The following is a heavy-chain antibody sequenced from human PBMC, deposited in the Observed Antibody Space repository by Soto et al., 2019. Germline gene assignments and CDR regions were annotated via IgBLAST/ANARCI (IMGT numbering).Heavy chain of an antibody. Sequence: GLDLEWLALLYWDDDKRYSQSLKSRLTITKDTFKNQVVLTMTNMDPVDTATYYCAHRRSSSGWMYDAFDIWGQGTMVTVSS. J-gene: IGHJ3*02. V-gene: IGHV2-5*02. CDR3: AHRRSSSGWMYDAFDI. CDR2: LYWDDDK. D-gene: IGHD6-19*01.